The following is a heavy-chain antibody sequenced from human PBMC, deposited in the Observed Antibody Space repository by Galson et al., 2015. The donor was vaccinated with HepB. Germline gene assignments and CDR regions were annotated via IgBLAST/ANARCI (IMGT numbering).Heavy chain of an antibody. V-gene: IGHV3-11*01. CDR1: GFTFSDYY. D-gene: IGHD2-21*01. CDR3: ASPHTYCSGDKCLDGFDI. J-gene: IGHJ3*02. CDR2: ITSDSTTI. Sequence: SLRLSCAASGFTFSDYYMIWIRQAPGKGLEWVSYITSDSTTIYYADSVKGRFTISRDNAKNALYLQMNSLRDDDTAVYYCASPHTYCSGDKCLDGFDIWGQGTMVTISS.